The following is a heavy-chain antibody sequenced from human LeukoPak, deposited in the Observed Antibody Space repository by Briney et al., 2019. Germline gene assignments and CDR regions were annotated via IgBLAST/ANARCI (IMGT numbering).Heavy chain of an antibody. D-gene: IGHD2-8*01. CDR3: ARRRYLYGGYYMDV. CDR1: GGSFSGYY. Sequence: SETLSLTCAVYGGSFSGYYWSYIRQPPGKGLEWIGEVNHSVSTNYNPSLKSRVSISVDTSKNQFSLKLSSVTAADTAVYYCARRRYLYGGYYMDVWGEGTTVTISS. CDR2: VNHSVST. V-gene: IGHV4-34*01. J-gene: IGHJ6*03.